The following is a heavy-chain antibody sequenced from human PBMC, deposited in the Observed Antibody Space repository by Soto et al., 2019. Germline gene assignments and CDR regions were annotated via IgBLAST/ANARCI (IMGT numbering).Heavy chain of an antibody. CDR1: GGSISSYY. CDR2: IYYSGST. J-gene: IGHJ5*02. D-gene: IGHD2-2*01. V-gene: IGHV4-59*01. Sequence: SETLSLTCTVSGGSISSYYWSWIRQPPGKGLEWIGYIYYSGSTNYNPSLKSRVTISVDTSKNQFSLKLSSVTAADTAVYYCARFWGNCSSTSCSYNWFDPWGQGTLVTVSS. CDR3: ARFWGNCSSTSCSYNWFDP.